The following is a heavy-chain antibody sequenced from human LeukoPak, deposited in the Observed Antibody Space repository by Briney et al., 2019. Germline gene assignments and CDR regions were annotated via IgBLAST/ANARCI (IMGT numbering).Heavy chain of an antibody. CDR3: ARENLDVVLMVSGRNWFDP. J-gene: IGHJ5*02. V-gene: IGHV4-61*02. CDR2: VYTSGST. CDR1: GGSISSSTYY. D-gene: IGHD2-8*01. Sequence: PSETLSLTCTVSGGSISSSTYYWSWIRQPAGKGLEWIGRVYTSGSTNYNASLKSRVTISVDTSKNQFSLKLSSVTAADTAVYYCARENLDVVLMVSGRNWFDPWGRGRLVTVSS.